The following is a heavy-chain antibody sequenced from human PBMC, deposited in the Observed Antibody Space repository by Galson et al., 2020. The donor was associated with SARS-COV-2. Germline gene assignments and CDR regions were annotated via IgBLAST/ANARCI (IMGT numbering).Heavy chain of an antibody. CDR2: ISSSSSYT. Sequence: GGSLRLSCAASGFTFSSYSMNWVRQAPGKGLEWVSSISSSSSYTYYADSVKGRFTISRDNAKNSLYLQMNSLRAEDTAVYYCAREKRITIFGVVITDVFDIWGQGTMVTVSS. D-gene: IGHD3-3*01. J-gene: IGHJ3*02. CDR1: GFTFSSYS. V-gene: IGHV3-21*01. CDR3: AREKRITIFGVVITDVFDI.